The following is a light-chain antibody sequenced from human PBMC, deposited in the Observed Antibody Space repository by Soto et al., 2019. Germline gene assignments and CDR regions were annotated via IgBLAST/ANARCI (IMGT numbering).Light chain of an antibody. Sequence: QSALTQPASVSGSPGQSLTISCTGTSSDIGGYDFGSWYRQQPGKAPKLLIYEVRHRPSGVSSRFSASKSGNTASLTISGLQAEDAGDYYCSSYTISITTFFGTGTKLTVL. CDR3: SSYTISITTF. CDR1: SSDIGGYDF. CDR2: EVR. J-gene: IGLJ1*01. V-gene: IGLV2-14*01.